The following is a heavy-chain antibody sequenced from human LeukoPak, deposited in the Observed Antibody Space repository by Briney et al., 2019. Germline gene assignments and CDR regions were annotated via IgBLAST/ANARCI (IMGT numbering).Heavy chain of an antibody. Sequence: ASVKVSCKASGYTFTGYYMHWVRQAPGQGLEWMGWINPNSGGTNYAQKCQGRVTMTRDTSISTAYMELSRLRSDDTAVYYCARVAPSAAAGPIFDYWGQGTLVTVSS. CDR1: GYTFTGYY. V-gene: IGHV1-2*02. D-gene: IGHD6-13*01. CDR2: INPNSGGT. CDR3: ARVAPSAAAGPIFDY. J-gene: IGHJ4*02.